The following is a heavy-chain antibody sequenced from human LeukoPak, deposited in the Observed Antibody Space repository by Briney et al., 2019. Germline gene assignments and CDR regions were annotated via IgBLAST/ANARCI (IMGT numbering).Heavy chain of an antibody. CDR1: GFTFSDHY. J-gene: IGHJ4*02. Sequence: GGSLRLSCAASGFTFSDHYMSWIRQAPGKGLEWLSYIGGSGSNIQYADSVKGRFTISRDNRKNVLYLQMNSLRDEDTAVYYCTRDPRLSPYWGQGTLVTVSS. CDR2: IGGSGSNI. D-gene: IGHD2-21*01. CDR3: TRDPRLSPY. V-gene: IGHV3-11*01.